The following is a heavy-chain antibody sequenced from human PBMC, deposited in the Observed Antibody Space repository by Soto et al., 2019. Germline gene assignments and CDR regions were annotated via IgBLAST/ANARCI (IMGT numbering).Heavy chain of an antibody. CDR1: GFTFSNYA. J-gene: IGHJ4*02. CDR3: AKAYFVWSSEQPYYFDY. Sequence: EVQLVESGGGLVQPGGSLRLSCAASGFTFSNYAMTWVHQGPGKGLEWVSGISGSGGRSYYADSVKGRFTISRDNSKNMLYLHMNSLRAEETAVYYCAKAYFVWSSEQPYYFDYGGQGTLVTVSS. D-gene: IGHD3-16*01. V-gene: IGHV3-23*04. CDR2: ISGSGGRS.